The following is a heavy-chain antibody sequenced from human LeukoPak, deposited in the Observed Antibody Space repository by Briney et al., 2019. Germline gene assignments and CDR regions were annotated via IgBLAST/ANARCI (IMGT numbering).Heavy chain of an antibody. J-gene: IGHJ3*02. CDR1: GGSISSGSYY. V-gene: IGHV4-61*02. D-gene: IGHD3-22*01. Sequence: SQTLSLTCTVSGGSISSGSYYWSWIRQPAGKGLEWIGRIYTSGSTNYNPSLKSRVTITVDTSKNQSSLKLSSVTAADPAVYYCARDEPDYYDSSGYEPNDAFDIWGQGTMVTVSS. CDR2: IYTSGST. CDR3: ARDEPDYYDSSGYEPNDAFDI.